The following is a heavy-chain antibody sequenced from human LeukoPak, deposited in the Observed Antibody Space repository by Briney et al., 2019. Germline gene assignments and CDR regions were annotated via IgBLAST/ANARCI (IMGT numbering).Heavy chain of an antibody. CDR3: AKDQGGYSSSWWEGFLGYYFDY. Sequence: QAGGSLRLSCAASGFTFSSYAMHWVRQAPGKGLEWVAVISYDGSNKYYADSVKGRFTISRDNSKNTLYLQMNSLRAEDTAVYYCAKDQGGYSSSWWEGFLGYYFDYWGQGTLVTVSS. D-gene: IGHD6-13*01. V-gene: IGHV3-30*04. J-gene: IGHJ4*02. CDR2: ISYDGSNK. CDR1: GFTFSSYA.